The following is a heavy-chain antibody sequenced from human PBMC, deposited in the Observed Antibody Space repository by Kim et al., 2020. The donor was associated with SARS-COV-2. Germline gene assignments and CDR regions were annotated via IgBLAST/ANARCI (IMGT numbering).Heavy chain of an antibody. V-gene: IGHV4-34*01. CDR3: SRGGGYIYGPDAFDI. Sequence: SETLSLTCAVYGGSFSGYYWSWIRQPPGKGLEWIGEINHSGSTNYNPSLKSRVTISVDTSKNQFSLNLSSVTAADTAVYYCSRGGGYIYGPDAFDIWGQG. J-gene: IGHJ3*02. D-gene: IGHD5-18*01. CDR1: GGSFSGYY. CDR2: INHSGST.